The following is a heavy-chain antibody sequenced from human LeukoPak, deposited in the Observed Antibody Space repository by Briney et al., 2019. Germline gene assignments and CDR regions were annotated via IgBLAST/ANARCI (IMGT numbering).Heavy chain of an antibody. V-gene: IGHV3-48*03. CDR3: ARGSGRGEVGDY. Sequence: PGGSLRLSCAASGFTFSSYEMNWVRQAPGKGLEWVSYISRSGSTIYYADSVKGRFTISRDNAKNSLYLQMNSLRAEDTAVYYCARGSGRGEVGDYWGQGTLVTVSS. J-gene: IGHJ4*02. D-gene: IGHD3-10*01. CDR1: GFTFSSYE. CDR2: ISRSGSTI.